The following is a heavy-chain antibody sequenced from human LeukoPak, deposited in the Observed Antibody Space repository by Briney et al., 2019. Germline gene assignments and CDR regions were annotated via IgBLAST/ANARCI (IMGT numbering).Heavy chain of an antibody. J-gene: IGHJ4*02. CDR2: IYYSGST. Sequence: KPSETLSLTCTVSGGSISSSSYYWGWIRQPPGKGLEWIGSIYYSGSTYYNPSLKSRATISVDTSKNQFSLKLSSVTAADTAVYYCARHLVRHPNCGGDCAAHFDYWGQGTLVTVSS. CDR3: ARHLVRHPNCGGDCAAHFDY. D-gene: IGHD2-21*02. V-gene: IGHV4-39*01. CDR1: GGSISSSSYY.